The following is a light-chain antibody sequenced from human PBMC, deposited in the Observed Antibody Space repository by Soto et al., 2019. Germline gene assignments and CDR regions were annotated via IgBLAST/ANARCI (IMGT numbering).Light chain of an antibody. CDR3: QQSYYNPT. J-gene: IGKJ1*01. CDR2: DAS. CDR1: QSVSNY. V-gene: IGKV1-39*01. Sequence: STRVACARVIISDACRASQSVSNYLHWYQQKPGKAPNLLIYDASSLQSGVPSRFSGSGSGTDFTLTISSLQREDFATYYCQQSYYNPTFGQGTKVDNK.